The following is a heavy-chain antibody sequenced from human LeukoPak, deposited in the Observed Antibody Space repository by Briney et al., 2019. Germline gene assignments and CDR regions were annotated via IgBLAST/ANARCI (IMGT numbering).Heavy chain of an antibody. Sequence: SETLSLTCTVSGGSISSSSYYWGWIRQPPRKGLEWIGSIYYSGSTYYNPSLKSRVTISVDTSKNQFSLKLSSVTAADTAVYYCARIVATIYYYYYYYMDVWGKGTTVAVSS. CDR1: GGSISSSSYY. CDR3: ARIVATIYYYYYYYMDV. CDR2: IYYSGST. J-gene: IGHJ6*03. D-gene: IGHD5-12*01. V-gene: IGHV4-39*01.